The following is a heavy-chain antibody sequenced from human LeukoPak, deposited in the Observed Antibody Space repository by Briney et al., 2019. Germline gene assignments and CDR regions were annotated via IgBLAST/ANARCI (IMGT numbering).Heavy chain of an antibody. Sequence: PGGSLRLSCAASGFTFDDYAMHWVRQAPGKGLEWVSGISWNSGSIGYADSVKGRFTISRDNAKNSLYLQMNSLRAEDTAVYYCAKDLLWFGESSQGYYFDYWGQGTLVTVSS. CDR3: AKDLLWFGESSQGYYFDY. CDR2: ISWNSGSI. J-gene: IGHJ4*02. CDR1: GFTFDDYA. D-gene: IGHD3-10*01. V-gene: IGHV3-9*01.